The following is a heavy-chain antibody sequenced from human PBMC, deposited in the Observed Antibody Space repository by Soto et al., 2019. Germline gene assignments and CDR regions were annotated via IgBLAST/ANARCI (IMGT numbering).Heavy chain of an antibody. J-gene: IGHJ6*02. CDR1: GFTFGDYA. V-gene: IGHV3-49*05. CDR2: IRSKAYGGTT. D-gene: IGHD6-19*01. Sequence: EVQLVESGGGLVKPGRSLRLSCTASGFTFGDYAMSWFRQAPGKGLEWVGFIRSKAYGGTTEYAASVKGRFTISRDDSKSIAYLQMNSLKTEDTAVYYCTREGGQWLVHGRDYYYGTDVWGQGTTVTVSS. CDR3: TREGGQWLVHGRDYYYGTDV.